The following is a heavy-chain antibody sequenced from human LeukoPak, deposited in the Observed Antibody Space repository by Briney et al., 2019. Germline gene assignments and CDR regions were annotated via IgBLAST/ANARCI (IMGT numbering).Heavy chain of an antibody. Sequence: SGRSLRLSCAASGFSFSNYGMHWVRQAPGKGLEWEAIIWYDGSNKYYADSVKGRFTISRDNSKNTLYLQMNSLRAEDTALYYCAAGVYLFDYWGQGTLVTVSS. J-gene: IGHJ4*02. V-gene: IGHV3-33*01. CDR1: GFSFSNYG. D-gene: IGHD3-3*01. CDR2: IWYDGSNK. CDR3: AAGVYLFDY.